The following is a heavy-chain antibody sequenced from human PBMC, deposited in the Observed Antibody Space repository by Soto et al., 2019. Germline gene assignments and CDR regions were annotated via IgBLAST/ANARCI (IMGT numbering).Heavy chain of an antibody. CDR1: GYTFISYG. CDR3: ARDDLRTHYFDY. D-gene: IGHD3-10*01. J-gene: IGHJ4*02. Sequence: GASVKVSCKASGYTFISYGIIWVRQAPGQGLEWMGWISTYNGNANYAQKFQGRVTMTTDTSTNTVYMELRSLRSDDTAVYYCARDDLRTHYFDYWGQGTLVTVSS. V-gene: IGHV1-18*01. CDR2: ISTYNGNA.